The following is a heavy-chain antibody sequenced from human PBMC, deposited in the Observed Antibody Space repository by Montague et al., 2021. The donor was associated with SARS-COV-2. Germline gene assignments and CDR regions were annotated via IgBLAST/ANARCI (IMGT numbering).Heavy chain of an antibody. CDR3: TSGREGNYNVMDV. J-gene: IGHJ6*02. V-gene: IGHV6-1*01. CDR2: TYYRSKWYN. CDR1: GDSVSSHSAT. Sequence: CAISGDSVSSHSATWNWVRQSPSRGLEWLGRTYYRSKWYNDYAVSVRGRVTINPDTSKNQFSLQLNSVTPEDMAIYYCTSGREGNYNVMDVWGQGTTVTVSS. D-gene: IGHD1-1*01.